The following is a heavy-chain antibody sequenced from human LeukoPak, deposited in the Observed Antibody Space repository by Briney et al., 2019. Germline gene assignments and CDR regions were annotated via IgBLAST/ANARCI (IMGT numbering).Heavy chain of an antibody. Sequence: GGSLRLSCAASGFTLSTCAMNWVRQAPGKGLEWVSGISAGGGSTYYADSVKGRFTISRANSKTPLYLQMNSLTVEDTAVYYCAKSPRSAADNWFDPWGQGTLVTVSS. V-gene: IGHV3-23*01. CDR1: GFTLSTCA. D-gene: IGHD6-13*01. J-gene: IGHJ5*02. CDR2: ISAGGGST. CDR3: AKSPRSAADNWFDP.